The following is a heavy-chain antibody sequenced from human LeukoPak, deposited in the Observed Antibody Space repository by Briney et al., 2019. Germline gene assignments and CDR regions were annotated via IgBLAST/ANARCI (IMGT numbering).Heavy chain of an antibody. CDR2: IYYSGST. CDR3: ARNYDFWSGYPYYFDY. D-gene: IGHD3-3*01. J-gene: IGHJ4*02. V-gene: IGHV4-59*01. Sequence: SETLSLTCTVSGGSISSYYWSWIWQPPGKGLEWIGYIYYSGSTNYNPSLKSRVTISVDTSKNQFSLKLSSVTAADTAVYYCARNYDFWSGYPYYFDYWGQGTLVTVSS. CDR1: GGSISSYY.